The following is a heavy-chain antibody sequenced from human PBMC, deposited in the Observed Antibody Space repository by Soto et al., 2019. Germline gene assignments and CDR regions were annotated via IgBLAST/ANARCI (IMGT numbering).Heavy chain of an antibody. CDR3: ARLDSNYDILTGNHYYFDY. Sequence: SETLSLTCTVSGGSISSSSYYWGWIRQPPGKGLEWIGSIYYSGSTYYNPSLKSRVTISVDTSKNQFSLKLSSVTAADTAVYYCARLDSNYDILTGNHYYFDYWGQGALVT. CDR2: IYYSGST. D-gene: IGHD3-9*01. J-gene: IGHJ4*02. CDR1: GGSISSSSYY. V-gene: IGHV4-39*01.